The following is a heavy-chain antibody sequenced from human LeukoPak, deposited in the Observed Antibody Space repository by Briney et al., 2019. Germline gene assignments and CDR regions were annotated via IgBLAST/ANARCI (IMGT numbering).Heavy chain of an antibody. CDR1: GFAFSTYA. CDR3: ARDGTYTDYDPDFDI. J-gene: IGHJ4*02. Sequence: TGGSLRLSCAASGFAFSTYAMGWVRQAPGKGLEWVSSISGRGDITHYADSMKGRFTISRDNAKNSLYLQMNSLRAEDTAVFYCARDGTYTDYDPDFDIWGQGTLVTVSS. D-gene: IGHD5-12*01. V-gene: IGHV3-23*01. CDR2: ISGRGDIT.